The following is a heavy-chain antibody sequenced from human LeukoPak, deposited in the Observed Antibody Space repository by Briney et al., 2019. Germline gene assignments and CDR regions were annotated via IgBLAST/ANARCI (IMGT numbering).Heavy chain of an antibody. J-gene: IGHJ4*02. V-gene: IGHV4-59*01. CDR2: IYYSGST. CDR3: ARDHSSSWPTDYYFDY. Sequence: PSETLSLTRTVSLGSTSRYYWSSIPEPPGKGLEGSGYIYYSGSTNYNPPLKRRVTVSVDTSKNQFSLRLRSVTAADTAVYYCARDHSSSWPTDYYFDYWGQGTLVTVSS. D-gene: IGHD6-13*01. CDR1: LGSTSRYY.